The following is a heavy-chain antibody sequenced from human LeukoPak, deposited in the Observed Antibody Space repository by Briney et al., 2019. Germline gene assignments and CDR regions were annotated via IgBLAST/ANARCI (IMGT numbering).Heavy chain of an antibody. CDR2: ISGSGGGT. J-gene: IGHJ3*02. D-gene: IGHD3-10*01. Sequence: GGSLRLSCAASGFTFTTYWMMWVRQAPGKGLEWVSAISGSGGGTYFADSVKGRFTISRDNSKNTLYLQMNSLRAEDTAVYYCAKVGDYDAFDIWGQGTLVTVSS. V-gene: IGHV3-23*01. CDR1: GFTFTTYW. CDR3: AKVGDYDAFDI.